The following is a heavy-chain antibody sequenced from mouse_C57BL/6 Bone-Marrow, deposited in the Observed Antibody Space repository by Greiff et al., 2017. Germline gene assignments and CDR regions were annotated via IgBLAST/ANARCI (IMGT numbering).Heavy chain of an antibody. J-gene: IGHJ1*03. CDR3: SRRCDVSSPYWYFEV. D-gene: IGHD1-1*01. CDR1: GYTFTSYW. Sequence: QVQLQQPGAELVMPGASVKMSCKASGYTFTSYWMHWVKQRPGQGLEWIGEIDPSDSYTNSNQKFKGKSTLTVYKSSSTAYRQLISRTSEDSAVYYCSRRCDVSSPYWYFEVWGTGTTVTVSS. CDR2: IDPSDSYT. V-gene: IGHV1-69*01.